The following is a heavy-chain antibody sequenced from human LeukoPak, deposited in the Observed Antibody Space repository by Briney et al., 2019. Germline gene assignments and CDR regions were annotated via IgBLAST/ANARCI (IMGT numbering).Heavy chain of an antibody. D-gene: IGHD2-2*01. CDR1: GYTFTNYY. V-gene: IGHV1-46*01. J-gene: IGHJ4*02. Sequence: ASVKVSCKASGYTFTNYYIHWVRQAPGQGLEWMGIINPSGGSTSYAQKFQGRVTITADDSTSTAYMELSSLRSEDTAVYYCADLVYCSSSSCYEPFNQTWGQGTLVTVSP. CDR2: INPSGGST. CDR3: ADLVYCSSSSCYEPFNQT.